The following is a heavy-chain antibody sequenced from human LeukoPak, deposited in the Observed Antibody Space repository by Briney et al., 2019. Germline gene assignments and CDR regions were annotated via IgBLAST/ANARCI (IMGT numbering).Heavy chain of an antibody. J-gene: IGHJ6*03. V-gene: IGHV1-69*13. CDR1: GGTFGSYA. CDR3: AREAVVVPAAMGDYYYYMDV. Sequence: SVKVSCKASGGTFGSYAISWVQQAPGQGLEWMGGIIPIFGTANYAQKFQGRVTITADESTSTAYMELSSLRSEDTAVYYCAREAVVVPAAMGDYYYYMDVWGKGTTVTVSS. D-gene: IGHD2-2*01. CDR2: IIPIFGTA.